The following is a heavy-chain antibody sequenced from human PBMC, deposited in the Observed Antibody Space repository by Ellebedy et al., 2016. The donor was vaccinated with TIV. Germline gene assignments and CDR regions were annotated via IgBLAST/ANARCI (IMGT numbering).Heavy chain of an antibody. CDR3: ARGRSFKAFDI. CDR1: GGSISSSGYY. J-gene: IGHJ3*02. CDR2: IYYSGST. Sequence: SETLSLTCSVSGGSISSSGYYWDWIRQPPGKGLEWIGSIYYSGSTHYNPSLKSRVTISIDTSRNQFSLKLSSVTAADTAVYYCARGRSFKAFDIWGQGTMVTVSS. V-gene: IGHV4-39*07.